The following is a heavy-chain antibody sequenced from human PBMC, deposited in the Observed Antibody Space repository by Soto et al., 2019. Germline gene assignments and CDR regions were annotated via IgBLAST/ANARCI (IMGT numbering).Heavy chain of an antibody. D-gene: IGHD1-26*01. CDR2: IFHSGST. CDR3: ARRPIVGAAI. J-gene: IGHJ4*02. V-gene: IGHV4-4*02. Sequence: QVQLQESGPGLVKPSGTLSPTCAVFGGSISNSNWWTWVRQPPGKGLDWIGEIFHSGSTNYNSSLMGRVTISVDKANNQFSLKLSSVTAADTAVYYCARRPIVGAAIWGQGTLVTVSS. CDR1: GGSISNSNW.